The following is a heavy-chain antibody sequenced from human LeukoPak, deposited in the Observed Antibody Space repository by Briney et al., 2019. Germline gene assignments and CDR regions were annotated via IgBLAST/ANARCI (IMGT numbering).Heavy chain of an antibody. D-gene: IGHD2-15*01. CDR3: ARGRYGDCSGGSCYHPIGY. V-gene: IGHV4-34*01. Sequence: KPSETLTLTCAVYGGSFSGYYWRWIRQPPGKGLEWIGEINHSGSTNYNPSLKSRVTISVDTSKNQFCLKLSSVTAADTAVYYCARGRYGDCSGGSCYHPIGYWGQGTLVTVSS. CDR2: INHSGST. CDR1: GGSFSGYY. J-gene: IGHJ4*02.